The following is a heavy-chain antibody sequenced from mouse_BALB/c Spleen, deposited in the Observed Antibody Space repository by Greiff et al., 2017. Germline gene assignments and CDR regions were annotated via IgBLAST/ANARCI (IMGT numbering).Heavy chain of an antibody. Sequence: VQLKQSGPELMKPGASVKISCKASGYSFTSYYMHWVKQSHGKSLEWIGYIDPFNGGTSYNQKFKGKTTLTVDKSSSTAYMHLSSLTSEDSAVYYCARLVYYDYSWFAYWGQGTLVTVSA. D-gene: IGHD2-4*01. J-gene: IGHJ3*01. CDR2: IDPFNGGT. CDR3: ARLVYYDYSWFAY. V-gene: IGHV1S135*01. CDR1: GYSFTSYY.